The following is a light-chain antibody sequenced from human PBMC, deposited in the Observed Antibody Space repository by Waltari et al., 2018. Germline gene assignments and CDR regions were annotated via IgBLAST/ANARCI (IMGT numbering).Light chain of an antibody. J-gene: IGKJ1*01. V-gene: IGKV3-20*01. CDR1: QSVSRA. CDR3: QHYLRLPAT. CDR2: GAS. Sequence: EIVLTQSPGTLSLSPGERATLSCRASQSVSRALAWYQQKPGQAPRLLSYGASNRATGIPDRFSGSGSGTDFSLTISSLEPEDFAVYYCQHYLRLPATFGQGTKVEIK.